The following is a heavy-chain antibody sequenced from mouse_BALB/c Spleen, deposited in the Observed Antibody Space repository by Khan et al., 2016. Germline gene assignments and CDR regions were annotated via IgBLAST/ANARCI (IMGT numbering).Heavy chain of an antibody. J-gene: IGHJ4*01. V-gene: IGHV1S137*01. CDR1: GYTFTDYT. CDR2: ISTYHGDA. CDR3: TTRSNMITTTGDMDY. Sequence: QVQLQQPGAELVRPGVSVKISCKGSGYTFTDYTLHWVKQSHAKSLEWIGVISTYHGDATYNQKFKGKATMTVDKSSSTAYMELARLTSEASAIXDCTTRSNMITTTGDMDYWGQGTSVTVSS. D-gene: IGHD2-4*01.